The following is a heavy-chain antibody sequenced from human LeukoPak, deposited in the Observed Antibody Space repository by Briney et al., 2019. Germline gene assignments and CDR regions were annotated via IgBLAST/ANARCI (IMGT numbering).Heavy chain of an antibody. D-gene: IGHD2-15*01. CDR3: ARQRVVVVAADAFDI. J-gene: IGHJ3*02. V-gene: IGHV5-51*01. CDR1: GYSFTSYW. Sequence: GESLKISCKGSGYSFTSYWIGWVRQMPGKGLEWMGIIYPGDSDTRYSPSFQGQVTISADKSISTAYLQWSSLKASDTAMYYCARQRVVVVAADAFDIWGQGTMVTVSS. CDR2: IYPGDSDT.